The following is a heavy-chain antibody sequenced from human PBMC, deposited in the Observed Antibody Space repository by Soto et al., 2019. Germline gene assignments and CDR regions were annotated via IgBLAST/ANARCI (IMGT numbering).Heavy chain of an antibody. J-gene: IGHJ4*02. V-gene: IGHV4-30-2*01. Sequence: SQTLSVSCAVSGGSSRGVGYCRSRIRQPPGKGLERIGYIYHSGSTYYNPSLKSRVTISVDRSKNQFPLKLSSVTAADTAVYYCAAIIGESNSYYFDYWGQGTLVTVSS. CDR2: IYHSGST. CDR1: GGSSRGVGYC. CDR3: AAIIGESNSYYFDY. D-gene: IGHD3-10*01.